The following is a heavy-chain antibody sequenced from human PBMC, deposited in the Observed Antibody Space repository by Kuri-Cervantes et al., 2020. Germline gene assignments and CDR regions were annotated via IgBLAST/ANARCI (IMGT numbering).Heavy chain of an antibody. J-gene: IGHJ4*02. V-gene: IGHV3-30-3*01. CDR2: ISHDGSNK. CDR3: ARDQYSSGWPPFDY. CDR1: GFTFSSYA. D-gene: IGHD6-19*01. Sequence: GGSRRLSCAASGFTFSSYAMHWVRQAPGKGLEGVAVISHDGSNKYYADSVKGRFTISRDNSKNTLYLQMNSLRAEDTAVYDGARDQYSSGWPPFDYWGQGTLVTVSS.